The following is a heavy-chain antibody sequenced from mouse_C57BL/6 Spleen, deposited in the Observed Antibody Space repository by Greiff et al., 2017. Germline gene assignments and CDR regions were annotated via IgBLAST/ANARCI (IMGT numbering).Heavy chain of an antibody. Sequence: EVQLQQSGPELVKPGASVKMSCKASGYTFTDYNMHWVKQSHGKSLEWIGYINPNNGGTSYNQKFKGKATLTVNKSSSTAYMELRSLTSEDSAVYYCASLYDYVYAMDYWGQGTSVTVSS. CDR1: GYTFTDYN. J-gene: IGHJ4*01. D-gene: IGHD2-4*01. V-gene: IGHV1-22*01. CDR3: ASLYDYVYAMDY. CDR2: INPNNGGT.